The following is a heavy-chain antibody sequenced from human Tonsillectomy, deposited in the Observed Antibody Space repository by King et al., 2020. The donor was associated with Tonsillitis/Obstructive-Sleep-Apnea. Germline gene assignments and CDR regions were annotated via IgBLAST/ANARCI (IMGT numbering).Heavy chain of an antibody. CDR3: ARRPRDSSGYYFDY. V-gene: IGHV4-59*08. CDR1: GGSISSYY. D-gene: IGHD3-22*01. Sequence: VQLQESGPGLVKPSETLSLTCTVSGGSISSYYWSWIRQPPGKELEWIGYIYYSGSTNYNPSLKSRVTISVDTSKNQFSLKLSSVTAADTAVYYCARRPRDSSGYYFDYWGQGTLVTVSS. J-gene: IGHJ4*02. CDR2: IYYSGST.